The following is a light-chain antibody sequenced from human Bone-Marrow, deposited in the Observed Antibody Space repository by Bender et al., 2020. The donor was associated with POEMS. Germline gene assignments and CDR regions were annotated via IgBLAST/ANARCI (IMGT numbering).Light chain of an antibody. Sequence: QSALTQPASVSGSPGQSITISCSGSSSDIGYYNYVSWYQQHPGQAPKLMIFEVSNRPSGVPDRISGSKSGTSASLAITGLQAEDEADYYCQSYDISLSGWVFGGGTKLTAL. CDR1: SSDIGYYNY. CDR3: QSYDISLSGWV. V-gene: IGLV2-14*01. J-gene: IGLJ3*02. CDR2: EVS.